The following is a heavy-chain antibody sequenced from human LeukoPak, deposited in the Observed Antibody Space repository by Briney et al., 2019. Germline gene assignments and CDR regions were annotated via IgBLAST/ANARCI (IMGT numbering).Heavy chain of an antibody. Sequence: SETLSLTCTVSGGSISSGDYYWSWIRQPPGKGLEWIGYIYYSGSTNYNPSLKSRVTISVDTSKNQFSLKLSSVTAADTAVYYCARDRLLGVTGVGWFDPWGQGTLVTVSS. D-gene: IGHD2-21*02. V-gene: IGHV4-61*08. CDR1: GGSISSGDYY. J-gene: IGHJ5*02. CDR2: IYYSGST. CDR3: ARDRLLGVTGVGWFDP.